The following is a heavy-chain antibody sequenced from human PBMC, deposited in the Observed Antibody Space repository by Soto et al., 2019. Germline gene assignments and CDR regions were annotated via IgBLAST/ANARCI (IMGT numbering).Heavy chain of an antibody. J-gene: IGHJ4*02. CDR1: GYSFTCHY. Sequence: GSVKVSCKACGYSFTCHYIHWVRQAPEQGPEWMGEIGPESGATRYAQKFQGRVTMTRDMSITTVYMELNNLSPDDTAVYYCGRGRSGQIVVFYWGQGTPVTVSS. D-gene: IGHD5-12*01. CDR2: IGPESGAT. V-gene: IGHV1-2*02. CDR3: GRGRSGQIVVFY.